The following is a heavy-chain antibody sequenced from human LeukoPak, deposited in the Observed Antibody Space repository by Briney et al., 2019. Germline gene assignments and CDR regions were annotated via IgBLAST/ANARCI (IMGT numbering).Heavy chain of an antibody. Sequence: GGSLRLSCAASGFTFSSNSMNWVRQAPGKGLEWVSYISSSSSTIYYADSVKGRFTISRDNAKNSLYLQMNSLRDEDTAVYYCARDWGEYCSSTSCSNINYWGQGTLVTVSS. CDR1: GFTFSSNS. D-gene: IGHD2-2*01. CDR3: ARDWGEYCSSTSCSNINY. V-gene: IGHV3-48*02. J-gene: IGHJ4*02. CDR2: ISSSSSTI.